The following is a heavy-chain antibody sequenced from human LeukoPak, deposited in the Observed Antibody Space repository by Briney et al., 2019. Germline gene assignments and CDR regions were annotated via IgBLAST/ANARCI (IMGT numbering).Heavy chain of an antibody. CDR1: GYTFTSYG. CDR3: ARDEDGTGGSGAFDI. J-gene: IGHJ3*02. D-gene: IGHD2-15*01. Sequence: ASVKVSCKASGYTFTSYGISWVRQAPGQGLEWMGWISAYNGNTNYAQKLQGRVTMTTDTSTSTACMELRSLRSDDTAVYYCARDEDGTGGSGAFDIWGQGIMVTVSS. CDR2: ISAYNGNT. V-gene: IGHV1-18*01.